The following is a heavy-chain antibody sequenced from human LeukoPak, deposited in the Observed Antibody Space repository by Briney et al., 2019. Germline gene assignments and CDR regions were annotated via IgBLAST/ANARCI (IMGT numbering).Heavy chain of an antibody. CDR3: ARDVTYYYDSSGYYGQYFQH. D-gene: IGHD3-22*01. J-gene: IGHJ1*01. CDR2: ISGYNGNT. V-gene: IGHV1-18*01. CDR1: GYTFTSYG. Sequence: ASVKVSCKASGYTFTSYGISWVRQAPGQGLEWMGWISGYNGNTNYAQKLQGRVTMTTHTSTGTAYMKLRSLRSDDTAVYYCARDVTYYYDSSGYYGQYFQHWGQGTLVTVSS.